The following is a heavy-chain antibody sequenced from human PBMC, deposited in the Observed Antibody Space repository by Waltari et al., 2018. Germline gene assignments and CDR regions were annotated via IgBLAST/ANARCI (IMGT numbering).Heavy chain of an antibody. CDR2: IYYSGST. CDR1: GGSLSSGGYY. CDR3: ARGSSWPRHFDY. Sequence: QVQLQESGPGLVKPSQTLSLTCTVSGGSLSSGGYYWSWIPPNPGKGLEWIGYIYYSGSTYYTPSLKSRVTISVDTAKNQFSLKLSSVTAADPAVYYWARGSSWPRHFDYWGQGTLVTVSS. V-gene: IGHV4-31*03. J-gene: IGHJ4*02. D-gene: IGHD2-2*01.